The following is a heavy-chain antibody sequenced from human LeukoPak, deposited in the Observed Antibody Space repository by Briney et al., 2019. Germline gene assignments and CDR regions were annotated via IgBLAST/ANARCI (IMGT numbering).Heavy chain of an antibody. V-gene: IGHV1-18*01. CDR3: ARVYYDFCSGYEYDAFDI. CDR1: GYTFTSYG. CDR2: ISAYNGNT. Sequence: ASVKVSCKASGYTFTSYGISWVRQAPGQGLEWMGWISAYNGNTNYAQRLQGRVTMTTDTSTSTAYTELRSLRSDDTAVYYCARVYYDFCSGYEYDAFDIWGQGTMVTVSS. J-gene: IGHJ3*02. D-gene: IGHD3-3*01.